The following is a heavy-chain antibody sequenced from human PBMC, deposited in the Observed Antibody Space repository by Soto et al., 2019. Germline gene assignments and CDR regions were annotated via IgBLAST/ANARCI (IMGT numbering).Heavy chain of an antibody. CDR1: RFTFSRSA. Sequence: RRLSCAASRFTFSRSAMSWVRQAPVKGLEWVSAISGSGGGTYYADSVKGRFTISRDNSKNTLYLQMNSLRAEDTAVYYCAKRGTVTTDYYGMDVWGQGTTVTVSS. CDR3: AKRGTVTTDYYGMDV. CDR2: ISGSGGGT. V-gene: IGHV3-23*01. J-gene: IGHJ6*02. D-gene: IGHD4-17*01.